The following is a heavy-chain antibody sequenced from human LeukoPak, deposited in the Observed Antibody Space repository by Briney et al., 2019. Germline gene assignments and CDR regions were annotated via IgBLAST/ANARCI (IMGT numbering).Heavy chain of an antibody. CDR2: IKEDGSEK. Sequence: GSLRLSCAASGFTFSNYWMSWVRQAPGKGLEWVANIKEDGSEKYYVDSVKGRFTISRDNARNSLYLQMTSLRAEDTAVYYCASGRQLGYWGQGTLVTVSS. J-gene: IGHJ4*02. CDR1: GFTFSNYW. D-gene: IGHD6-13*01. CDR3: ASGRQLGY. V-gene: IGHV3-7*01.